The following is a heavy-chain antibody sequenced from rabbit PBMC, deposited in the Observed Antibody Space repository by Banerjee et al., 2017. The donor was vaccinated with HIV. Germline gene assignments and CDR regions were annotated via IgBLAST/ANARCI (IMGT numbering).Heavy chain of an antibody. J-gene: IGHJ4*01. CDR3: ARNGGDGSWTFNL. CDR1: GSDISTYT. CDR2: ITDGGSA. D-gene: IGHD2-1*01. Sequence: QSLEESGGGLVTPAGTLTLTCTASGSDISTYTMGWVRQAPGKGLEYIGCITDGGSAYYASWAKGRFTISKTSSTTVTLQMTRLTAADTDTYFCARNGGDGSWTFNLWGQGTLVTVS. V-gene: IGHV1S44*01.